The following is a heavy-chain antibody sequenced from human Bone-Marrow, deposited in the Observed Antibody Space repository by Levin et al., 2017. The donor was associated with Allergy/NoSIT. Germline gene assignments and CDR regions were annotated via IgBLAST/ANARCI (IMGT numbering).Heavy chain of an antibody. CDR3: VRGLPDY. V-gene: IGHV3-48*01. Sequence: GGSLRLSCATPGFTFSSYSMNWVRQAPGKGLEWVSYINSSSGTIYYADSVKGRFTISRDNAKKSLYLQMSSLRVEDTAVYYCVRGLPDYWGQGTLVTVSS. J-gene: IGHJ4*02. CDR2: INSSSGTI. CDR1: GFTFSSYS.